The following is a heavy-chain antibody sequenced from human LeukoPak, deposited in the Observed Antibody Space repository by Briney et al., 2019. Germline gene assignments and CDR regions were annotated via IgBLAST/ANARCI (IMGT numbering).Heavy chain of an antibody. CDR2: IYYTGTT. CDR1: GGSINYYY. Sequence: ASETLSLTCTVSGGSINYYYWSWIRQPPGKGLEWIGYIYYTGTTNYNPSLKSRVTITVDTSKNQFSLRLSSVTAADTAVYYCARVGGGDYYERSGYYPRRGIRFDPWGQGTLVTVPS. V-gene: IGHV4-59*12. CDR3: ARVGGGDYYERSGYYPRRGIRFDP. D-gene: IGHD3-22*01. J-gene: IGHJ5*02.